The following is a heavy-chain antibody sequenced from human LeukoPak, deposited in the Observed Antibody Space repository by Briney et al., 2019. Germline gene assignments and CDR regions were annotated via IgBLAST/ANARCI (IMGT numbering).Heavy chain of an antibody. CDR1: GGSISSSSYY. V-gene: IGHV4-39*07. CDR2: IYYSGST. Sequence: SETLSLTCTVSGGSISSSSYYWGWIRQPPWKGLEWIGSIYYSGSTYYNPSPKSRVTISVDTSKNQFSLKLSSVTAADTAVYYCARGSGSDIYDYWGQGTLVTVSS. J-gene: IGHJ4*02. D-gene: IGHD6-25*01. CDR3: ARGSGSDIYDY.